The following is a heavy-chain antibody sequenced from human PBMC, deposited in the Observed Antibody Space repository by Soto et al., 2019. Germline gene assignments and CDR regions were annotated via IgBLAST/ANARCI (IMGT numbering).Heavy chain of an antibody. D-gene: IGHD2-2*01. CDR1: GYSFTSYW. CDR3: ASSPRGYCSSTSCRELGNYYGMDV. J-gene: IGHJ6*02. V-gene: IGHV5-10-1*01. Sequence: GESLKISCKGSGYSFTSYWISWVRQMPGKGLEWMGRIDPSDSYTNYSPSFQGRVTISADKSISTAYLQWSSLKASDTAMYYCASSPRGYCSSTSCRELGNYYGMDVWGQGTTVTVSS. CDR2: IDPSDSYT.